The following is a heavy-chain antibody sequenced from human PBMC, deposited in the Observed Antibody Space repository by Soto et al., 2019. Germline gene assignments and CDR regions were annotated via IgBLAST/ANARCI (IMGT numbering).Heavy chain of an antibody. J-gene: IGHJ4*02. CDR2: ISGSGGST. D-gene: IGHD3-16*02. CDR1: GFTFSSYA. V-gene: IGHV3-23*01. CDR3: AKIRRPGGFIANFDN. Sequence: GGSLRLSCAASGFTFSSYAMSWVRQAPGKGLEWVSAISGSGGSTYYADSVKGRFTISRDNSKNTLYLQMNSLRAEDTAVYYCAKIRRPGGFIANFDNWGQGTLVTVSS.